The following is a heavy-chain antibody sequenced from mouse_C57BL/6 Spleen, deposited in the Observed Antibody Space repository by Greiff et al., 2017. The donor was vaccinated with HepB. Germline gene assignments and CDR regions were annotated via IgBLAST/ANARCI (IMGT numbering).Heavy chain of an antibody. D-gene: IGHD1-1*01. V-gene: IGHV1-9*01. CDR2: ILPGSGST. J-gene: IGHJ1*03. Sequence: QVQLQQSGAELMKPGASVKLSCKATGYTFTGYWIEWVKQRPGHGLEWIGEILPGSGSTNYNEKFKGKATFTADTSSNTAYMQLSSLTTEDTAIYYCARTVYYYGSSYDWYFDVWGTGTTVTVSS. CDR3: ARTVYYYGSSYDWYFDV. CDR1: GYTFTGYW.